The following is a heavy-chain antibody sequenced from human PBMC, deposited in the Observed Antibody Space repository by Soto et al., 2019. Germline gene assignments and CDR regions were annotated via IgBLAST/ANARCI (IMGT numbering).Heavy chain of an antibody. CDR2: VSHDGRNT. D-gene: IGHD6-19*01. Sequence: PGGSLRLSCAASGFTFSSYAMHWVRQAPGKGLEWVAVVSHDGRNTHYADSVKGRFTISRDSSKNTDSLEMTSLRAEDTAVYYCAKGGRQWLVTSDFNYWGQGALVTVSS. CDR1: GFTFSSYA. CDR3: AKGGRQWLVTSDFNY. V-gene: IGHV3-30*04. J-gene: IGHJ4*02.